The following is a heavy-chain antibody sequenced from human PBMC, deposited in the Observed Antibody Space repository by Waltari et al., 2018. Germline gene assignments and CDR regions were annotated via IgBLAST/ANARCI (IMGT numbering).Heavy chain of an antibody. CDR2: IYTGASDT. Sequence: EVQLVESGGDLVQPGGSLRLSCAASGFAFSSYWMHCVRQPPGKGLGWVSRIYTGASDTYYADSVKGRFTISRDNAKNTLYLQMNSLRVEDTAVYYCTRGGVGYGNFEYWGLGTLVTVSS. J-gene: IGHJ4*02. D-gene: IGHD5-12*01. CDR1: GFAFSSYW. CDR3: TRGGVGYGNFEY. V-gene: IGHV3-74*01.